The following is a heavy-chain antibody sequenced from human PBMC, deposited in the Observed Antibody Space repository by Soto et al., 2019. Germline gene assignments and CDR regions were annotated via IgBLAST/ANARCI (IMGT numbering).Heavy chain of an antibody. Sequence: QVPLVESGGGVVQPGRSLRLSCAASGFTCSSYGMHWVRQAPGKGLEWVAVIWYDGSNKYYADAVKGRFTISRDNSKNTLYLQMNSLRAEDTAVYYCARDTGYSYGYGDYWGQGTLVTVSS. D-gene: IGHD5-18*01. CDR2: IWYDGSNK. V-gene: IGHV3-33*01. J-gene: IGHJ4*02. CDR1: GFTCSSYG. CDR3: ARDTGYSYGYGDY.